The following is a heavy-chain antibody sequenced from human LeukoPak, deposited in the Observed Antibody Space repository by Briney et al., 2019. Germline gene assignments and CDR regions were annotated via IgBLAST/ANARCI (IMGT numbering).Heavy chain of an antibody. CDR3: TRDSANYHFAY. Sequence: GGSLRLSCAASGFTVKDNFMSWVRQAPGKGLEWVSVLYSGGATYYADSVKGRFTISRDNSKNIVFLQMNDLRTEDTAFYYCTRDSANYHFAYWGQGTLVTVSS. J-gene: IGHJ4*02. V-gene: IGHV3-66*01. CDR1: GFTVKDNF. D-gene: IGHD4/OR15-4a*01. CDR2: LYSGGAT.